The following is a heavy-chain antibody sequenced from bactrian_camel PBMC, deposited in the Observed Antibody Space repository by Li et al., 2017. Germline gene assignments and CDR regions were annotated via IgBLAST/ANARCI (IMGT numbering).Heavy chain of an antibody. CDR2: MYTATART. Sequence: VQLVESGGGSAQPGGSLRLSCAASGYTSVSWCMGWFRQTPGKEREPVAYMYTATARTYYPDSVKGRFTTSRDNAKNTEYLQMNSLKPEDTAVYYCVRDWRTVVGGTPGDSWGQGTQVTVS. J-gene: IGHJ4*01. V-gene: IGHV3S40*01. CDR1: GYTSVSWC. CDR3: VRDWRTVVGGTPGDS. D-gene: IGHD6*01.